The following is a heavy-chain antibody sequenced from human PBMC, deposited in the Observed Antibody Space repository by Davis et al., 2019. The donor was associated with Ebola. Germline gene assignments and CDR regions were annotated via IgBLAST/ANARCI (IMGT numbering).Heavy chain of an antibody. CDR1: GDTFSSYA. V-gene: IGHV1-69*13. Sequence: SVKVSCKASGDTFSSYAISWVRQAPGQGLEWMGGIIPIFGTANYAQKFQGRVTITADESTSTAYMELSSLRSEDTAVYYCARVGSSKVYYYYYGMDVWGQGTTVTVSS. J-gene: IGHJ6*02. CDR2: IIPIFGTA. CDR3: ARVGSSKVYYYYYGMDV. D-gene: IGHD6-13*01.